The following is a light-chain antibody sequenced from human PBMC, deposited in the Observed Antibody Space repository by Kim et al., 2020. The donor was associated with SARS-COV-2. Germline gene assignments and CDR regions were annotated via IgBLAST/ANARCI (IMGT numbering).Light chain of an antibody. CDR1: QNINSN. Sequence: EIVMTQSPATLSVSPGERDTLSCRASQNINSNLAWYQQKPGQAPRLLIYGASTRATGIPARFSGSGSGTEFTLTISSLQSEDFAVYYCQQYNNWPRTFGQGTKLEI. CDR2: GAS. V-gene: IGKV3D-15*01. CDR3: QQYNNWPRT. J-gene: IGKJ2*01.